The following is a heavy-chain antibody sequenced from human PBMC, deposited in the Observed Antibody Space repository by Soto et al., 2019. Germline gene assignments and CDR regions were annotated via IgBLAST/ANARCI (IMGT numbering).Heavy chain of an antibody. D-gene: IGHD3-16*01. J-gene: IGHJ6*02. CDR1: GYIFVNYG. CDR2: ISPYTGNT. Sequence: QVQLVQSGNEVKKPGASVKVSCKASGYIFVNYGIAWVRQAPRQGLEWMGWISPYTGNTHSASKVQGRLTMTTDTSTSTADMDLGSLTSDDTAVYYCVMVDNYVTPTPQDVWGQGTTVTVSS. V-gene: IGHV1-18*01. CDR3: VMVDNYVTPTPQDV.